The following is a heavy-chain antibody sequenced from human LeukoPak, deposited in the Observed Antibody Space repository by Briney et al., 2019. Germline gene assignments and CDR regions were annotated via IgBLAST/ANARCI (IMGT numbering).Heavy chain of an antibody. Sequence: GGSLRLSCVASGFTFRSYAIYWVRQAPGKGLEWVSGISGSGGDTYFADSVKGRFTISRDNSKNTLYLQMNSLRAEDTAVYYCAKVSPDYYDSSGYYYGIDYWGQGTLVTVSS. V-gene: IGHV3-23*01. D-gene: IGHD3-22*01. CDR1: GFTFRSYA. CDR3: AKVSPDYYDSSGYYYGIDY. CDR2: ISGSGGDT. J-gene: IGHJ4*02.